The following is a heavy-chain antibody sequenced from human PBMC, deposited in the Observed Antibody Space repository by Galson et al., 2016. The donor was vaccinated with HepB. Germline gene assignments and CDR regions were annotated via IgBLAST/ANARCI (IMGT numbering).Heavy chain of an antibody. CDR3: ARVAGRVVEIDN. Sequence: CKASGYPFSSFDINWVRQATGQGLEWMGWMNTINGKTGYAQKFQGRVTMTRDTSITTAYMELTNLTLEDTAIYYCARVAGRVVEIDNWGQGTLVSVSS. CDR2: MNTINGKT. CDR1: GYPFSSFD. J-gene: IGHJ4*02. V-gene: IGHV1-8*01. D-gene: IGHD5-24*01.